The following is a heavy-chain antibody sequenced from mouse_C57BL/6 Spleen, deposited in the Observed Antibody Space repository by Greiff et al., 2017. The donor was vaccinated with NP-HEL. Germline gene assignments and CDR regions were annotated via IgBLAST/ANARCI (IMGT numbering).Heavy chain of an antibody. J-gene: IGHJ4*01. V-gene: IGHV1-26*01. D-gene: IGHD2-5*01. CDR2: INPNNGGT. Sequence: VQLQQSGPELVKPGASVKISCKASGYTFTDYYMNWVKQSHGKSLEWIGDINPNNGGTSYNQKFKGKATLTVDKSSSTAYMELRSLTSEDSAVYYCARRGYSNYDYAMDYWGQGTSVTVSS. CDR3: ARRGYSNYDYAMDY. CDR1: GYTFTDYY.